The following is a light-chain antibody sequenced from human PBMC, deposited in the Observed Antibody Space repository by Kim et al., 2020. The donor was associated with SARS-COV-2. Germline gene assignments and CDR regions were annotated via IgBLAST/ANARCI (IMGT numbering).Light chain of an antibody. J-gene: IGKJ3*01. CDR2: DAS. CDR3: QQYDNLPIT. CDR1: KGIRNC. Sequence: APEGERFTLTFRASKGIRNCCNWIRQKPGKAPKLLNNDASDLETGVPSRFSGSGSGTNFTFTISSLQPEDIATYYCQQYDNLPITFGPGTKVDIK. V-gene: IGKV1-33*01.